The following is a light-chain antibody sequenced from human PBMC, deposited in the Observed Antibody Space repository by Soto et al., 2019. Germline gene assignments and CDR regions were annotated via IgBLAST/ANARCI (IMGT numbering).Light chain of an antibody. J-gene: IGKJ2*01. V-gene: IGKV1-39*01. CDR2: AAS. CDR3: QHSYTPPMYI. CDR1: HNIDIY. Sequence: DIQLTQSPSSLSASVGDRVTITCRASHNIDIYLNWYQQKPGMAPRLLIYAASRLQSGVPSGFRGSGSGTDFTLTITSLQPEDFGTYYCQHSYTPPMYIFGQGTTLE.